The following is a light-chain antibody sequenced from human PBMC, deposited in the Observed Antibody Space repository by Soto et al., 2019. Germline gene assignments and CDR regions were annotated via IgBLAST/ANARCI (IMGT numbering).Light chain of an antibody. CDR2: WAS. CDR3: QQYYSTPPPWT. CDR1: QSVLYSSNNKNY. V-gene: IGKV4-1*01. J-gene: IGKJ1*01. Sequence: DIVMTQSPDSLAVSLGERATINCKSSQSVLYSSNNKNYLAWYQQKPGQPPKLPIYWASTRESGVPDRFSGSGSGTDFTLTISSLQAEDVAVYYCQQYYSTPPPWTFGQGTKVDIK.